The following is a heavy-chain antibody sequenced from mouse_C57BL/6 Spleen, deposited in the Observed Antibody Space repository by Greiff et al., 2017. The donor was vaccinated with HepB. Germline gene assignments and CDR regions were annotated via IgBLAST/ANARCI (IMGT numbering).Heavy chain of an antibody. V-gene: IGHV1-18*01. CDR3: AREDYDGSSYGYFDV. CDR1: GYTFTDYN. D-gene: IGHD1-1*01. J-gene: IGHJ1*03. CDR2: INPNNGGT. Sequence: EVQLQQSGPELVKPGASVKIPCKASGYTFTDYNMDWVKQSHGKSLEWIGDINPNNGGTIYNQKFKGKATLTVDKSSSTAYMELRSLTSEDTAVYYWAREDYDGSSYGYFDVWGTGTTVTVAS.